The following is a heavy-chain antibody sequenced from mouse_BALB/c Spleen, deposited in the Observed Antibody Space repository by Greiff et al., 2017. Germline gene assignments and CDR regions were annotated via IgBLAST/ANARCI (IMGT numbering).Heavy chain of an antibody. D-gene: IGHD1-1*01. CDR3: ARYLYGSSAYAMDY. J-gene: IGHJ4*01. V-gene: IGHV3-8*02. CDR2: ISYSGST. CDR1: GDSITSCY. Sequence: EVQVVESGPSLVKPSQTLSLTCSVTGDSITSCYWNWIRKFPGNKLEYMGYISYSGSTYYNPSLKSRISITRDTSKNQYYLQLNSVTTEDTATYYCARYLYGSSAYAMDYWGQGTSVTVSS.